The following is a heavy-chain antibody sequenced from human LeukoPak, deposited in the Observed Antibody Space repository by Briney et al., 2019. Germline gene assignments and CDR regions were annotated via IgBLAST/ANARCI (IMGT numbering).Heavy chain of an antibody. CDR1: GYTFTGYC. CDR3: ARASRITMIVVDSGGAFDI. J-gene: IGHJ3*02. Sequence: ASVKVSCKASGYTFTGYCMHWVRQAPGQGLEWMGRINPNSGGTNYAQKFQGRVTMTRDTSISTAYMELSRLRSDDTAVYYCARASRITMIVVDSGGAFDIWGQGTMVTVSS. D-gene: IGHD3-22*01. CDR2: INPNSGGT. V-gene: IGHV1-2*06.